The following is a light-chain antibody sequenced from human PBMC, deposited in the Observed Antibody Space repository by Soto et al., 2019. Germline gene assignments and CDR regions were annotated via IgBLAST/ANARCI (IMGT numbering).Light chain of an antibody. Sequence: QSVLTQPPSVSGAPGQRVTISCTGSSSNIGAGYDVHWYQQLPGTAPKLLIYGNSNRPSGVPDRFSGSKSGTSASLAITGLQAEDEADYCCQYYDSSLSGVVFGGGTKLTVL. CDR3: QYYDSSLSGVV. CDR2: GNS. CDR1: SSNIGAGYD. J-gene: IGLJ2*01. V-gene: IGLV1-40*01.